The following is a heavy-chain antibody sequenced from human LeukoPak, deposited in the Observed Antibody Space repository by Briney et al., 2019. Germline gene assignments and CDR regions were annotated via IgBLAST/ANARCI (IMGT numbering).Heavy chain of an antibody. J-gene: IGHJ4*02. CDR1: GGSISSYY. CDR3: AAGWAFDSSGSTDY. V-gene: IGHV4-59*08. CDR2: IYYSGST. Sequence: PSETLSLTCTVSGGSISSYYWSWIRQPPGKGLEWIGYIYYSGSTNYSPSLKSRVTISVDTSKNQFSLKLSSVTAADTAVYYCAAGWAFDSSGSTDYWGQGTLVTVSS. D-gene: IGHD3-22*01.